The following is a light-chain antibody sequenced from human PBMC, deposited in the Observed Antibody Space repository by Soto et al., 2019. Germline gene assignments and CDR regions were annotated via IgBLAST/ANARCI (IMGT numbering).Light chain of an antibody. CDR3: SSYTSSSTVV. CDR2: EVS. J-gene: IGLJ2*01. V-gene: IGLV2-14*01. CDR1: TSDVGGYDR. Sequence: QSALTQPASVTGSPGQSITISCTGTTSDVGGYDRVSWFQQYPGTAPKLMIYEVSNRPSGVSNRFSGSKSGNTASLTISGLQAEDEADYYCSSYTSSSTVVFGGGTKLTVL.